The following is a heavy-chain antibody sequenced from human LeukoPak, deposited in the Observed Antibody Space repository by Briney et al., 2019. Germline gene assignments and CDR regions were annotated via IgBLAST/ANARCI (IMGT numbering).Heavy chain of an antibody. D-gene: IGHD3-22*01. CDR2: IYPGDSDT. J-gene: IGHJ3*02. V-gene: IGHV5-51*01. CDR3: ARLTVRGYYDSSGYPSDAFDI. CDR1: GYIFTSCS. Sequence: GESLKISCKGSGYIFTSCSIGWVRQMPGKGLEWMGIIYPGDSDTRYSPSFQGQVTISADKSISTAYLQWSSLKASDTAMYYCARLTVRGYYDSSGYPSDAFDIWGQGTMVTVSS.